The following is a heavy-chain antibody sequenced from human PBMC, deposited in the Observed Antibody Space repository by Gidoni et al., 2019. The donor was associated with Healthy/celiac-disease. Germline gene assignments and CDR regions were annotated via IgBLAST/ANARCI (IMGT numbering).Heavy chain of an antibody. CDR2: IWYDGSNK. Sequence: QVQLVESGGGVVQPGRSLRLSCAASGFTFSSYGMHGVRQAPGKGLEWVAVIWYDGSNKYYADSVKGRFTISRDNSKNTLYLQMNSLRAEDTAVYYCARERTSLRRGLLYGMDVWGQGTTVTVSS. V-gene: IGHV3-33*01. CDR3: ARERTSLRRGLLYGMDV. D-gene: IGHD2-8*01. J-gene: IGHJ6*02. CDR1: GFTFSSYG.